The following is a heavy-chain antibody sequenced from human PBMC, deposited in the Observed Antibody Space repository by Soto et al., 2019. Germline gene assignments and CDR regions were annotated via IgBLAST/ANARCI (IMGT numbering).Heavy chain of an antibody. CDR1: GDSVSSPSYY. CDR3: ARSLKVLSGCFNP. D-gene: IGHD6-25*01. V-gene: IGHV4-61*01. J-gene: IGHJ5*02. Sequence: QAQLQESGPGLVKPSETLSLTCTVSGDSVSSPSYYWSWIRQSPGKGLEWIGYIYSSGSTKYNPSITSRVTISVDTSKNQFSLRLTSVTAADTAVYYCARSLKVLSGCFNPWGQGTLVTVSS. CDR2: IYSSGST.